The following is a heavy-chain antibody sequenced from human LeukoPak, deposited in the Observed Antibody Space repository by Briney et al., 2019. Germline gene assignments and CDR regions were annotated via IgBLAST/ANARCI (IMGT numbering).Heavy chain of an antibody. Sequence: ASVKVSCKASGYSYTSYDVNWVRQAPGQGLEWMGWFNPKSGNAGYAQKFQGRVTMTRNISMTTAYMELNSLTSEDTAVYYCARGVGSAINKEAFDIWGQATVVTVSS. CDR3: ARGVGSAINKEAFDI. D-gene: IGHD6-25*01. CDR2: FNPKSGNA. J-gene: IGHJ3*02. CDR1: GYSYTSYD. V-gene: IGHV1-8*01.